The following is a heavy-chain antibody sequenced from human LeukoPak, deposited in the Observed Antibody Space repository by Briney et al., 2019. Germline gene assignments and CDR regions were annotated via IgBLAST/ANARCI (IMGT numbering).Heavy chain of an antibody. V-gene: IGHV3-23*01. Sequence: GGSVRLSCAASGFTFSSYAMSWVRQAPGKGREWVSAISGSGGSTYYADSVKGRFTISRDNSKNTLYLQMNSLSAEDTAVYYCAKDWAVAGSYYWGQGTLVTVSS. D-gene: IGHD6-19*01. J-gene: IGHJ4*02. CDR1: GFTFSSYA. CDR2: ISGSGGST. CDR3: AKDWAVAGSYY.